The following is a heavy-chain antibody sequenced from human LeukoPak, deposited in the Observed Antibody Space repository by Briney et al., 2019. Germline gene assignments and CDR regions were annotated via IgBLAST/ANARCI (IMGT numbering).Heavy chain of an antibody. D-gene: IGHD6-19*01. CDR1: GFTVSSNY. CDR3: ARSYSSGWYYFDY. CDR2: IKQDGSEK. J-gene: IGHJ4*02. Sequence: PGGSLRLSCAASGFTVSSNYMSWVRQAPGKGLEWVANIKQDGSEKYYVDSVKGRFTISRDNSKNTLYLQMNSLRAEDTAVYYCARSYSSGWYYFDYWGQGTLVTVSS. V-gene: IGHV3-7*03.